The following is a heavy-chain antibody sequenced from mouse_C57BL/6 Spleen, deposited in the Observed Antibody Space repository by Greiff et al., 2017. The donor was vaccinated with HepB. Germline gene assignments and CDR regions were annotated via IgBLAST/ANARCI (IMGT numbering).Heavy chain of an antibody. CDR1: GYAFSSSW. CDR3: VRSAGTGFAY. J-gene: IGHJ3*01. V-gene: IGHV1-82*01. Sequence: QVQLQQSGPELVKPGASVKISCKASGYAFSSSWMNWVKQRPGKGLEWIGRIYPGDGDTNYNGKFKGKATLTADKSSSTAYMQLSSLTSEDSAVYFCVRSAGTGFAYWGQGTLVTVSA. CDR2: IYPGDGDT. D-gene: IGHD4-1*01.